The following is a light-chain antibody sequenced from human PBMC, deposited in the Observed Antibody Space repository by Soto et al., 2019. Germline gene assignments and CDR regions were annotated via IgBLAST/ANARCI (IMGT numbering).Light chain of an antibody. CDR3: QEYNNWRSFT. CDR2: RAS. J-gene: IGKJ3*01. CDR1: QSVSSN. Sequence: EIVMTQSPATLSVSPGERATLSCRASQSVSSNLAWYQQKPGQAPRLLIYRASTRATGIPARFSGSGSGTEFSLTISSLQSEDFAVYYCQEYNNWRSFTFGPGTKVDIK. V-gene: IGKV3-15*01.